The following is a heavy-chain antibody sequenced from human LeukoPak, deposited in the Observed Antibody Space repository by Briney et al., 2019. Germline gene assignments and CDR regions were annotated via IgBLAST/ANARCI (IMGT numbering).Heavy chain of an antibody. CDR1: GFTFSNAW. J-gene: IGHJ4*02. Sequence: GGSLRLSCAASGFTFSNAWMSWVRQAPGKGLEWVGRIKSKTDGGTTDYAAPVKGRFTISRDDSKNTLYLQMNSLKTEDTAVYYCTTVAQYYYGGPDYWGQGTLVTVSS. D-gene: IGHD3-10*01. CDR3: TTVAQYYYGGPDY. V-gene: IGHV3-15*01. CDR2: IKSKTDGGTT.